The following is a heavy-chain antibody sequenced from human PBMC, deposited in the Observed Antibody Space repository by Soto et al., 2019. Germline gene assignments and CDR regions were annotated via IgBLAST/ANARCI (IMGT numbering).Heavy chain of an antibody. V-gene: IGHV3-11*01. CDR2: ISKRGRVI. Sequence: PGGSLRLSCAASGFIVRDYYMSWIRQAPGKGLEWVSCISKRGRVIYYADSVEGRCTISRDNPGSSLSLRVNSLRAEDTAVYYDASVRPANGATVNKKSYGTDVWGKGTTVTASS. CDR1: GFIVRDYY. J-gene: IGHJ6*04. CDR3: ASVRPANGATVNKKSYGTDV. D-gene: IGHD1-26*01.